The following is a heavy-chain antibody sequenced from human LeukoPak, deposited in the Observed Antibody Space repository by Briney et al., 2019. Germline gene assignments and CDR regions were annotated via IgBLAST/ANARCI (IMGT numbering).Heavy chain of an antibody. CDR1: GGSISSSSYY. J-gene: IGHJ3*02. CDR3: ARVSGSYYVDAFDI. Sequence: SETLSLTCTVSGGSISSSSYYWGWIRQPPGKGLEWIGSIYYSGSTYYNPSLKSRVTISVDTSKNQFSLKLSSVTAADTAVYYCARVSGSYYVDAFDIWGQGTMVTVSS. V-gene: IGHV4-39*07. CDR2: IYYSGST. D-gene: IGHD1-26*01.